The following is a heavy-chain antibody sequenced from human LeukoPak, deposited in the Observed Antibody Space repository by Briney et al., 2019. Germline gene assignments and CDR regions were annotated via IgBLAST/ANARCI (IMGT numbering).Heavy chain of an antibody. D-gene: IGHD7-27*01. V-gene: IGHV3-21*01. CDR3: AKGDVSVTREFDY. Sequence: GGSLRLSCAASGFIFSTYSMIWVRQAPGKGLEWVSSISSGSSNIYYADSVKGRFTISRDNAQNSLYLQMNSLRAEDTAVYYCAKGDVSVTREFDYWGQGTLVTVSS. J-gene: IGHJ4*02. CDR2: ISSGSSNI. CDR1: GFIFSTYS.